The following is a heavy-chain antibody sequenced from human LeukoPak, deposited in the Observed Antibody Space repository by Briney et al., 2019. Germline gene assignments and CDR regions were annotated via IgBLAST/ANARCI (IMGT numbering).Heavy chain of an antibody. Sequence: GGSLRLSRAASGFTFSRYWMNWVRQAPGKGLEWLANIKEDGSEKYYADSVKGRFTISRDNPKNSLYLQMNSLRAEDTAVYYCARDYDCSGGGCYFGYWGQGTLVTVSS. D-gene: IGHD2-15*01. CDR2: IKEDGSEK. J-gene: IGHJ4*02. CDR3: ARDYDCSGGGCYFGY. V-gene: IGHV3-7*04. CDR1: GFTFSRYW.